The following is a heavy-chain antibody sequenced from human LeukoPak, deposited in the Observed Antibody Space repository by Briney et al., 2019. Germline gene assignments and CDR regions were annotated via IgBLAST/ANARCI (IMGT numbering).Heavy chain of an antibody. D-gene: IGHD4-11*01. CDR3: ARDYSTYIMDH. CDR1: GGSISTYY. J-gene: IGHJ4*02. CDR2: IYYSGST. Sequence: SETPSLTCTVSGGSISTYYWSWIRQPPGKGLEWIGYIYYSGSTNYNPSLKSRVTISVDTSKNHFSLNLSSVTAADTAVYYRARDYSTYIMDHWGQGILVTVSS. V-gene: IGHV4-59*01.